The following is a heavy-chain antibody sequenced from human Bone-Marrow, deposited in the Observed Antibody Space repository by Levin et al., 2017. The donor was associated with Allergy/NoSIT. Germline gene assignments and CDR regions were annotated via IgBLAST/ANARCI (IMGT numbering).Heavy chain of an antibody. J-gene: IGHJ6*02. CDR2: ISYDGSNK. D-gene: IGHD6-19*01. V-gene: IGHV3-30*18. CDR1: GFTFSSYG. CDR3: AKDKYSSGSWFMDV. Sequence: PGESLKISCAASGFTFSSYGMHWVRQAPGKGLEWVAVISYDGSNKYYADSVKGRFTISRDNSKNTLYLQMNSLRAEDTAVYYCAKDKYSSGSWFMDVWGQGTTVTVSS.